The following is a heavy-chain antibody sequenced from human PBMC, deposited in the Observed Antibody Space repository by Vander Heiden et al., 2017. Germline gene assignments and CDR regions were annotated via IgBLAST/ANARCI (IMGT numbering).Heavy chain of an antibody. V-gene: IGHV1-2*02. J-gene: IGHJ4*02. Sequence: QVQLVQSGAEVKKPGASVKASCKASGYTFTGYYLHWVRQAPGQGLEWMGWINPHSGGTKTAQKFQGRVTMTRDTSVSTANMELSSLRSDDTAVYYCARGYNYGTYIDYWGQGTLVTVSS. CDR3: ARGYNYGTYIDY. CDR1: GYTFTGYY. CDR2: INPHSGGT. D-gene: IGHD5-18*01.